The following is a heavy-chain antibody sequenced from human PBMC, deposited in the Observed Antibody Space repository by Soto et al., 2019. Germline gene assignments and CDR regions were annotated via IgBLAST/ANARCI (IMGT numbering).Heavy chain of an antibody. J-gene: IGHJ6*02. CDR1: GFTFSSYA. V-gene: IGHV3-30-3*01. Sequence: PGGSLRLSCAASGFTFSSYAMHWVRQAPGKGLEWVAVISYDGSNKYYADSVKGRFTISRDNSKNTLYLQMNSLRAEDTAVYYCAREFSTSYYVGMGVWGQGTTVTVSS. CDR3: AREFSTSYYVGMGV. D-gene: IGHD2-2*01. CDR2: ISYDGSNK.